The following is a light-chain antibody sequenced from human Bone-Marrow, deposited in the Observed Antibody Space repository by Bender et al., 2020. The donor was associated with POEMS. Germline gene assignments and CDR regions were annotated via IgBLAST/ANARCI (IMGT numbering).Light chain of an antibody. CDR2: DVS. J-gene: IGLJ2*01. CDR3: SSYTSSSTLGV. V-gene: IGLV2-14*03. Sequence: QSALTQPRSVSGSPGQSVTISCTGTSSDVGGYNYVSWFQQHPGTPPKLIIFDVSNRPSGVSNRFSGSKSGNTASLTISGLQAEDEADYYCSSYTSSSTLGVFGGGTKLTVL. CDR1: SSDVGGYNY.